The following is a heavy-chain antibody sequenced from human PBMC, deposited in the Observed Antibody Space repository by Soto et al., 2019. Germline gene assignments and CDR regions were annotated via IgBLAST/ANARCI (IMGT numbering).Heavy chain of an antibody. V-gene: IGHV4-59*01. CDR2: IYYGGST. CDR3: ARDNGYSYGYTLDH. CDR1: GGSISSYY. D-gene: IGHD5-18*01. Sequence: PETLSLTCTVSGGSISSYYWSWIRQPPGKGLEWIGYIYYGGSTNYNPSLKSRVTISVDTSKNQFSLKLSSVTAADTAVYYCARDNGYSYGYTLDHWGQGTLVTVSS. J-gene: IGHJ4*02.